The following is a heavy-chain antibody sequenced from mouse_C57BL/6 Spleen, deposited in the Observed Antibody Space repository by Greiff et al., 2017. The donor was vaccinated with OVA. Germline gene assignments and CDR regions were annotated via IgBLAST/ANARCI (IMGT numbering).Heavy chain of an antibody. CDR3: ARRELGRGFAY. D-gene: IGHD4-1*01. J-gene: IGHJ3*01. V-gene: IGHV5-15*04. CDR1: GFTFSDYG. CDR2: ISNLAYSI. Sequence: DVKLVESGGGLVQPGGSLKLSCAASGFTFSDYGMAWVRQAPRKGPEWVAFISNLAYSIYYADTVTGRFTISRENAKNTLYLEMSSLRSEDTAMYYCARRELGRGFAYWGQGTLVTVSA.